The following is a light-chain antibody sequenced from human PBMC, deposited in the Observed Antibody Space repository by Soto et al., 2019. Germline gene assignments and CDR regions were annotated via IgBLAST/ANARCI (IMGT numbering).Light chain of an antibody. CDR3: QQSNNWPPLT. Sequence: EIVLTQSPGTLSLSPGERVTLFCRASQTVRNNYLAWYQQRPGQAPRLLIYGASSRATGIPARFSGSGSETDFSLTISSLQIEDFALYYCQQSNNWPPLTFGGGTKVDIK. CDR2: GAS. J-gene: IGKJ4*01. CDR1: QTVRNNY. V-gene: IGKV3-20*01.